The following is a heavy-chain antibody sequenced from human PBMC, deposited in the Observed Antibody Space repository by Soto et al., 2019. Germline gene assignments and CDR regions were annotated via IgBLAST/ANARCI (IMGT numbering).Heavy chain of an antibody. V-gene: IGHV3-30*18. D-gene: IGHD3-3*01. CDR2: ISYDGSNK. CDR1: GFTFSSYG. J-gene: IGHJ4*02. CDR3: AKERGRYYDFWSGYPEYYFDY. Sequence: GSLRLSCAASGFTFSSYGMHWVRQAPGKGLEWVAVISYDGSNKYYADSVKGRFTISRDNSKNTLYLQMNSLRAEDTAVYYCAKERGRYYDFWSGYPEYYFDYWGQGTLVTVSS.